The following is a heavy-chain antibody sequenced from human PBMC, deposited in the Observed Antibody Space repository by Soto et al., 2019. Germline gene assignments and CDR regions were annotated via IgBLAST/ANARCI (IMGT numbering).Heavy chain of an antibody. Sequence: ASVKVSCKASGYTFSSYGISWVRQAPGQGLEWMGWISAYNGNTNYAQKLQGRVTMTTDTSTSTAYMELRSLRSDDTAVYYCAREGSRGSKYYDILTGRIPYYYYGMDVWGQGTTVTVSS. CDR1: GYTFSSYG. D-gene: IGHD3-9*01. CDR2: ISAYNGNT. J-gene: IGHJ6*02. V-gene: IGHV1-18*01. CDR3: AREGSRGSKYYDILTGRIPYYYYGMDV.